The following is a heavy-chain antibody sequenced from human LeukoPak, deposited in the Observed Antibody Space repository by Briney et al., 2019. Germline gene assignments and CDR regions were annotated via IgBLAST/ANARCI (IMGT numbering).Heavy chain of an antibody. V-gene: IGHV3-23*01. J-gene: IGHJ4*02. CDR3: ARSPRAYDHYFDC. Sequence: GGSLRLSCAASGFTFSKYAMNWVRQAPGKGLEWVSGISGSGSNTNYADSVKGRFAISRDNSKNTLYLLVNSLRAEDTAVYYCARSPRAYDHYFDCWGQGTLVTVSS. CDR2: ISGSGSNT. D-gene: IGHD3-22*01. CDR1: GFTFSKYA.